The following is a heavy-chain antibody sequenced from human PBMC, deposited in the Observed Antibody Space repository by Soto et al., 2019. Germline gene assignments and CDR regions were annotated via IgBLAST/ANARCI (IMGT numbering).Heavy chain of an antibody. J-gene: IGHJ6*02. D-gene: IGHD3-10*01. V-gene: IGHV4-39*07. CDR1: GGSISSSSYY. CDR3: ARSEPLITMVRGVKTNYYYGMDV. Sequence: SETLSLTCTVSGGSISSSSYYWGWIRQPPGKGLEWIGSIYYSGSTYYNPSLKSRVTISVDTSKNQFSLKLSSVTAADTAVYYCARSEPLITMVRGVKTNYYYGMDVWGQGTTVTVSS. CDR2: IYYSGST.